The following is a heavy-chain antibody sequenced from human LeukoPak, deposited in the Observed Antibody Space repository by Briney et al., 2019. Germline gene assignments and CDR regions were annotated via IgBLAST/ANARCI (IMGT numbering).Heavy chain of an antibody. V-gene: IGHV3-33*08. CDR3: AIGPHRQPPPDY. J-gene: IGHJ4*02. Sequence: PGRSLRLSCAASGFTVSSYDMRWVRQAPGKGLEWVAVIWCGGSTKYYADSVKGRFTISSDNSKNTLFLQMNSRRDEDAAVYFGAIGPHRQPPPDYWGQGTLVTVSS. D-gene: IGHD5-18*01. CDR1: GFTVSSYD. CDR2: IWCGGSTK.